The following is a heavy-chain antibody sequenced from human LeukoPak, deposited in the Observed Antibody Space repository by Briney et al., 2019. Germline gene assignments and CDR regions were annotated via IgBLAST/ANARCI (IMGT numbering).Heavy chain of an antibody. CDR3: ARQQYYYDSSGFPGYYYYYYMDV. V-gene: IGHV5-51*01. CDR2: IYPGDSDT. Sequence: GESLKISCKGSGYSFTSYWIGWVRQMPGKGLEWMGIIYPGDSDTRYGPSFQGQVTISADKSISTAYLQWSSLKASDTAMYYCARQQYYYDSSGFPGYYYYYYMDVWGKGTTVTVSS. J-gene: IGHJ6*03. D-gene: IGHD3-22*01. CDR1: GYSFTSYW.